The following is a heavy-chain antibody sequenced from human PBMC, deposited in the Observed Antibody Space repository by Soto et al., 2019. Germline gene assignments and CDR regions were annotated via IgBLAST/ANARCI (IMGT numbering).Heavy chain of an antibody. J-gene: IGHJ4*02. CDR1: GFTFSTYG. CDR2: ISEDRSKI. Sequence: QVHLVESGGGLVQPGRSLRLSCAVSGFTFSTYGMHWVRQAPGKGLEWLAFISEDRSKIYYADSLKGRFTISRDNSKNTLYLQMTSLRAEDTAVYFCARDPPEGDYFFDYWGQGTLVTVSS. CDR3: ARDPPEGDYFFDY. V-gene: IGHV3-30*03. D-gene: IGHD4-17*01.